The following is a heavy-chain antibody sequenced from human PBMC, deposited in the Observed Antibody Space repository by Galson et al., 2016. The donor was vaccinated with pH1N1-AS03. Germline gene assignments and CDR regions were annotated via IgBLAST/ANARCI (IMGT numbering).Heavy chain of an antibody. Sequence: SLRLSCAVSGFTFSTYWMSWVRQAPGKGLEWVANIKPDGSEKYYVDSGKGRFTISRDHAKNSLFLQIHSLRPEATAVYCCASDHNWNGYWGQGTLVTVSS. V-gene: IGHV3-7*03. CDR3: ASDHNWNGY. J-gene: IGHJ4*02. D-gene: IGHD1-20*01. CDR1: GFTFSTYW. CDR2: IKPDGSEK.